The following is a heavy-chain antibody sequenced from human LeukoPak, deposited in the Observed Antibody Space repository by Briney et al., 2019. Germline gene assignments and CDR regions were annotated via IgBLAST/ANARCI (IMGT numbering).Heavy chain of an antibody. J-gene: IGHJ4*02. CDR2: ISYTGST. CDR3: ARLYYYDSSGSYYTFDY. V-gene: IGHV4-59*08. CDR1: DGSLSSYY. D-gene: IGHD3-22*01. Sequence: PSETLSLTCTVSDGSLSSYYWSWIRQSPGKGLEYVGYISYTGSTNYNPSLKSRVTISVDTSRTQFSLKLSSVTAADTAIYYCARLYYYDSSGSYYTFDYWGQGTLVTVSS.